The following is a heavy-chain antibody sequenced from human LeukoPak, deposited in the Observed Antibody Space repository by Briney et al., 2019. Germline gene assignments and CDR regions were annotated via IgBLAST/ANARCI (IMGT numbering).Heavy chain of an antibody. CDR1: GDSISSGDYY. CDR3: ARDGAYDFYGFDP. D-gene: IGHD3-3*01. CDR2: IYYSGST. J-gene: IGHJ5*02. V-gene: IGHV4-30-4*01. Sequence: SQTLSLTCTVSGDSISSGDYYWSWIRQPPGKGLEWIGYIYYSGSTYYNPSLKSRVTISVDTSKNQFSLKLSSVTAADTAVYYCARDGAYDFYGFDPWGQGTLVTVSS.